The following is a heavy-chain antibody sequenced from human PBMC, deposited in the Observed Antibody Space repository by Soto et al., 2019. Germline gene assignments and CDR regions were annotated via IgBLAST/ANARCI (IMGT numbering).Heavy chain of an antibody. CDR1: GFTFSSYA. D-gene: IGHD3-22*01. J-gene: IGHJ4*02. CDR2: ISYDGSNK. V-gene: IGHV3-30-3*01. CDR3: ARDHYYYDSSGLEY. Sequence: QVQLVESGGGVVQPGRSLRLSCAASGFTFSSYAMHWVRQAPGKGLEWVAVISYDGSNKYYADSVKGRFTISRDNSKNTLYVQMNSLRAEDTAVYYCARDHYYYDSSGLEYWGQGTLVTVSS.